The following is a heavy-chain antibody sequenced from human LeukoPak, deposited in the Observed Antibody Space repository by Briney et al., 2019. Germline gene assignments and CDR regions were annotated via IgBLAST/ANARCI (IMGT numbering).Heavy chain of an antibody. CDR1: GYTFTIHF. Sequence: GASVKVSCTASGYTFTIHFMHWVRQAPGQGLEWVGIIKPESGNTAYAQKFQGRITMTGDTSTSTVYMELSSLRSEDTAMYYCAKDGNWNNVPGDYYYMDVWSKGTTVAVSS. CDR2: IKPESGNT. J-gene: IGHJ6*03. V-gene: IGHV1-46*01. D-gene: IGHD1/OR15-1a*01. CDR3: AKDGNWNNVPGDYYYMDV.